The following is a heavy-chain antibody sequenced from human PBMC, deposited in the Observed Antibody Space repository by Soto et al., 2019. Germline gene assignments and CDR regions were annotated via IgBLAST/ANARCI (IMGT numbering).Heavy chain of an antibody. Sequence: QVQLLESGGGVVQPGRSLRLSCAASGFTFSSYGMHWVRQAPGKGLEWVAVIWYDGSNKYYADSVKGRFTISRDNSKNTLYLQMNSLRAEDTAVYYCARDTARDKVRIYYGMDVWGQGTTVTVSS. CDR3: ARDTARDKVRIYYGMDV. J-gene: IGHJ6*02. V-gene: IGHV3-33*01. D-gene: IGHD3-10*01. CDR2: IWYDGSNK. CDR1: GFTFSSYG.